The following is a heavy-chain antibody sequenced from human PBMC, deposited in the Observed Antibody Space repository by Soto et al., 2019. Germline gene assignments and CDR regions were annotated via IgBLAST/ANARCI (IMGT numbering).Heavy chain of an antibody. J-gene: IGHJ3*02. D-gene: IGHD4-17*01. CDR2: IYYSGST. V-gene: IGHV4-31*03. Sequence: SETLSLTCTVSGGSISSGGYYWSWIRQNPGKGLEWIGYIYYSGSTYYNPSLKSRVTISVDTSKNQFSLKLSSVTAADTAVYYCARFRYGDYFILHAFDIWGQGTMVTVSS. CDR3: ARFRYGDYFILHAFDI. CDR1: GGSISSGGYY.